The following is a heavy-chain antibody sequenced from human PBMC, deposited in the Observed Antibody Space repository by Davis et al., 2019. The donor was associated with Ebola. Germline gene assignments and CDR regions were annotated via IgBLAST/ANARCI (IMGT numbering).Heavy chain of an antibody. CDR3: ARDILGDRGMDV. Sequence: MPGGSLRLSCTVSGGSISSYYWSWIRQPPGKGLEWIGHISYSGSTNYNPSLKSRVTISVDTSKNQFSLKLSSVTAADTAVYYCARDILGDRGMDVWGQGTTVTVSS. V-gene: IGHV4-59*01. CDR2: ISYSGST. CDR1: GGSISSYY. D-gene: IGHD1-26*01. J-gene: IGHJ6*02.